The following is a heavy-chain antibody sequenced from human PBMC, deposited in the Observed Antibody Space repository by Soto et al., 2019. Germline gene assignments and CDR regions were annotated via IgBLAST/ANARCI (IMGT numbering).Heavy chain of an antibody. D-gene: IGHD3-10*01. CDR3: AGLSMVRGVIIGGGGDYYYYMDV. V-gene: IGHV1-18*01. Sequence: ASVKVSCKASGYTFTSYGISWVRQAPGQGLEWMGWISAYNGNTNYAQKLQGRVTMTTDASTSTAYMELRSLRSDDTAVYYCAGLSMVRGVIIGGGGDYYYYMDVWGKGTTVTVSS. CDR1: GYTFTSYG. J-gene: IGHJ6*03. CDR2: ISAYNGNT.